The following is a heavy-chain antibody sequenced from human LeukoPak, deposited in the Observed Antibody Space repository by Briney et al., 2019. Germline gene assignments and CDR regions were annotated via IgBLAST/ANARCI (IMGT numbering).Heavy chain of an antibody. Sequence: ASVKASCKASGYTFTSYDINWVRQATGQGLEWMGWMNPNSGNTGYAQKFQGRVTMTRNTSISTAYMELSSLRSEDTAVYYCARGDYYGSGRAFDIWGQGTMVTVSS. CDR3: ARGDYYGSGRAFDI. J-gene: IGHJ3*02. CDR1: GYTFTSYD. CDR2: MNPNSGNT. D-gene: IGHD3-10*01. V-gene: IGHV1-8*01.